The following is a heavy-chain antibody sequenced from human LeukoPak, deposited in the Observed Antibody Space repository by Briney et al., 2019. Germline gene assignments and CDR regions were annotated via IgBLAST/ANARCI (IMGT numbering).Heavy chain of an antibody. J-gene: IGHJ4*02. Sequence: GGSLRLSCAASGFIFTSYGMHWVRQAPGKGLEWVAFIRYDGSIKFYADSVKGRFTISRDNSRNTLYLQMNSLRAEDTAVYYCASGTNSGSYPFDYWGQGTLVTVSS. V-gene: IGHV3-30*02. CDR1: GFIFTSYG. CDR2: IRYDGSIK. CDR3: ASGTNSGSYPFDY. D-gene: IGHD1-26*01.